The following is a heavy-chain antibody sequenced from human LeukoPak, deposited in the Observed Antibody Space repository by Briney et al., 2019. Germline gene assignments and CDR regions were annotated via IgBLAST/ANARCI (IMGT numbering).Heavy chain of an antibody. J-gene: IGHJ3*02. Sequence: SQTLSLTCSVCGRSVSSGDYYWSWIRQPPGKGLEWIGYIYYSGSTYYNPSLKSRVTISVDTSKNQFSLKLSSVTAADTAVYYCARVKVKGVVGLAFDIWGQGTMVTVSS. CDR2: IYYSGST. D-gene: IGHD3-3*01. V-gene: IGHV4-30-4*08. CDR3: ARVKVKGVVGLAFDI. CDR1: GRSVSSGDYY.